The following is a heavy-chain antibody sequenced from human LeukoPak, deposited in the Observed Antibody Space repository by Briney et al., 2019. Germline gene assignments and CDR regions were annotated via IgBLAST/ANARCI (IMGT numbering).Heavy chain of an antibody. D-gene: IGHD5-12*01. CDR2: ISASGANT. Sequence: GGSLRLSCAASGYTVSSYAISWVRQPPEKGLEWVSGISASGANTYYADSVKGRFTISRDNSKKIMYHQMHSQGPVKTADYYCDKGRFRGESGYPRSYLHSWRQGALVTVSS. CDR1: GYTVSSYA. J-gene: IGHJ4*02. V-gene: IGHV3-23*01. CDR3: DKGRFRGESGYPRSYLHS.